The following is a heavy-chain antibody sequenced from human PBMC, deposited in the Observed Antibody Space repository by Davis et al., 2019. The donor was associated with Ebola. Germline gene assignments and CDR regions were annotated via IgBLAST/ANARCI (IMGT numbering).Heavy chain of an antibody. CDR2: INHSGST. CDR3: ARVGVVPAAIKSQNYYYYGMDV. Sequence: MPSETLSLTCAVYGGSFSGYYWSWIRQPPGKGLEWIGEINHSGSTNYNPSLKSRVTISVDTSKHQFSLQLGPVTAADTAVYYCARVGVVPAAIKSQNYYYYGMDVWGQGTTVTVYS. CDR1: GGSFSGYY. V-gene: IGHV4-34*01. J-gene: IGHJ6*02. D-gene: IGHD2-2*01.